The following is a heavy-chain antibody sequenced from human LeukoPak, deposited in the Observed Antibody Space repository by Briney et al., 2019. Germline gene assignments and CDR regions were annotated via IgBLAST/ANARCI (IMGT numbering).Heavy chain of an antibody. V-gene: IGHV4-34*01. J-gene: IGHJ6*02. CDR1: GGPFSGYY. CDR3: ARGPRVYFGVVRYGMDV. Sequence: SETLSLTCAVYGGPFSGYYWSWIRQPPGKGLEWIREINHSGSTNYNPSLKSRVTISVDTSKNQFSLKLSSVTAADTAVYYCARGPRVYFGVVRYGMDVWGQGTTVTVSS. CDR2: INHSGST. D-gene: IGHD3-3*01.